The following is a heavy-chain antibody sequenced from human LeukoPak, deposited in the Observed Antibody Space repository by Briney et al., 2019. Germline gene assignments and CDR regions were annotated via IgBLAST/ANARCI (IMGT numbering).Heavy chain of an antibody. CDR2: IYYRGST. CDR1: GGSISSSSYY. D-gene: IGHD4-17*01. Sequence: PSETLSLTCTVSGGSISSSSYYWGWIRQPPGKGLEWIGNIYYRGSTYYNPSLQSRVTISVDTSKNQFSLKLSSVTAADTTVYYCARRDYHYFDYRGQGTLVTVSS. J-gene: IGHJ4*02. V-gene: IGHV4-39*01. CDR3: ARRDYHYFDY.